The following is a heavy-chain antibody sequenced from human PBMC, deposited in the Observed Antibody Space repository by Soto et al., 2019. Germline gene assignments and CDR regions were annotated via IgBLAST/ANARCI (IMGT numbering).Heavy chain of an antibody. V-gene: IGHV1-69*04. CDR3: ANGHDNSFYYGMDV. CDR1: GGTLSSFA. Sequence: QVQLVQSGSEVKKPGSSVKVSCKTSGGTLSSFAISWVRQAPGQGLEWVGTFIPDVGMAKYGQNFQCRVTIPADQSTNTLFMELTSLRYEARAMYYCANGHDNSFYYGMDVWGQGPTVTVSS. J-gene: IGHJ6*02. CDR2: FIPDVGMA. D-gene: IGHD1-1*01.